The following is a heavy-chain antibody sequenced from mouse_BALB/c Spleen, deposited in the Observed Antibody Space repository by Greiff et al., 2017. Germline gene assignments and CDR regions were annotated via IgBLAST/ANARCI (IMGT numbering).Heavy chain of an antibody. Sequence: EVKLMESGGGLVQPGGSLKLSCAASGFTFSSYGMSWVRQTPDKRLELVATINSNGGSTYYPDSVKGRFTISRDNAKNTLYLQMSSLKSEDTAMYYCARDRYGNYEGFAYWGQGTLVTVSA. J-gene: IGHJ3*01. CDR3: ARDRYGNYEGFAY. CDR2: INSNGGST. V-gene: IGHV5-6-3*01. D-gene: IGHD2-10*02. CDR1: GFTFSSYG.